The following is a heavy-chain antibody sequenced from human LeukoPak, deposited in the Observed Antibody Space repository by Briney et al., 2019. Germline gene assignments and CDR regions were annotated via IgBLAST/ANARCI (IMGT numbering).Heavy chain of an antibody. Sequence: GGSLRLSCAASGFTFSDSALHWVRQASGKGLEWVGRIRSTANGYATAYAASVKGRFTISRDDSKNTAYLQMDSLKTEDTAVYYCTGNYYGSGSYADFDYWGQGTLVTVS. J-gene: IGHJ4*02. CDR1: GFTFSDSA. CDR3: TGNYYGSGSYADFDY. D-gene: IGHD3-10*01. CDR2: IRSTANGYAT. V-gene: IGHV3-73*01.